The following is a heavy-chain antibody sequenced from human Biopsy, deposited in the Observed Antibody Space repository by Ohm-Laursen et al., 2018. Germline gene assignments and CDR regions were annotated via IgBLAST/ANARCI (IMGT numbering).Heavy chain of an antibody. J-gene: IGHJ4*02. CDR1: GFTVSTTY. Sequence: SLRLSCTASGFTVSTTYMSWVRQAPGKGLEWVSIIYLDGNTYYTDSVKGRFTIPRGNSKNALYLQMNSLRPADTAKYYCVRGRAYWGQGTLVTVSS. V-gene: IGHV3-53*01. CDR3: VRGRAY. CDR2: IYLDGNT.